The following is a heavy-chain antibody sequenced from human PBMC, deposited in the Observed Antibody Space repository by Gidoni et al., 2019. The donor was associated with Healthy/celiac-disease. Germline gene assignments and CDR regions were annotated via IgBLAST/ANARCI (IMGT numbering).Heavy chain of an antibody. D-gene: IGHD6-6*01. CDR1: GGSISSSSYY. CDR2: IYYSGST. V-gene: IGHV4-39*01. CDR3: ARQLWAARPNNWFDP. J-gene: IGHJ5*02. Sequence: QLQLQESGPGLVKPSETLSLTCTVSGGSISSSSYYWGWIRQPPGKGLEWIGSIYYSGSTYYNPSLKSRVTISVDTSKNQFSLKLSSVTAADTAVYYCARQLWAARPNNWFDPWGQGTLVTVSS.